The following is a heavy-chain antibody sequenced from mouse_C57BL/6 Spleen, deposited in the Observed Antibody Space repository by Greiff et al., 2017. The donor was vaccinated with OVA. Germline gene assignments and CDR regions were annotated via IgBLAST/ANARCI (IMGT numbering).Heavy chain of an antibody. CDR2: IRSKSDNTAT. D-gene: IGHD4-1*01. J-gene: IGHJ4*01. CDR3: TKLTGYAMDY. CDR1: GFTFSNYW. V-gene: IGHV6-3*01. Sequence: EVQLQQSGGGLVQPGGSMKLSCVASGFTFSNYWMNWVRQSPEKGLEWVAQIRSKSDNTATHYADSVKGRFTVSRDDSKSSDYRQMNNLRAEDTGIYYCTKLTGYAMDYWGKGTSVTVSS.